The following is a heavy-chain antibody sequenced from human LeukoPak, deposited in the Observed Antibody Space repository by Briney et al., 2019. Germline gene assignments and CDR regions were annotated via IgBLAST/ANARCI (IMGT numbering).Heavy chain of an antibody. J-gene: IGHJ5*02. Sequence: ASVKVSCKASGGTFSSYTISWVRQAPGQGLEWMGRIIPILGIANYAQKFQGRVTITADKSTSTAYMELSSLRSEDTAVYYCARGGYCSSTSCYRGMANWFDPWGQGTLVTVSS. CDR2: IIPILGIA. CDR3: ARGGYCSSTSCYRGMANWFDP. D-gene: IGHD2-2*01. CDR1: GGTFSSYT. V-gene: IGHV1-69*02.